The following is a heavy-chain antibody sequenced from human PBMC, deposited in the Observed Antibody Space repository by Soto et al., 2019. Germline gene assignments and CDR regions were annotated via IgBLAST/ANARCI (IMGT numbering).Heavy chain of an antibody. Sequence: GGSLRLSCAASGFTFSSYWMSWVRQAPGKGLEWVANIKQDGSEKYYVDSVKGRFTISRDDAKNSLYLQMNSLRAEDTAVYYCARPSKEGLLAYYYGMDVWGQGTTVTVSS. J-gene: IGHJ6*02. CDR2: IKQDGSEK. V-gene: IGHV3-7*03. D-gene: IGHD1-26*01. CDR3: ARPSKEGLLAYYYGMDV. CDR1: GFTFSSYW.